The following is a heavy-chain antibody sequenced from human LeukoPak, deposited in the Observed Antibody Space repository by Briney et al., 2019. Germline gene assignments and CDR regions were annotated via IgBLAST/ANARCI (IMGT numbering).Heavy chain of an antibody. J-gene: IGHJ6*03. CDR2: IYTSGST. Sequence: SETLSLTCTVSGGSISSGSYYWSWIRQPAGKGLEWIGRIYTSGSTNYNPSLKSRVTISVDTSKNQFSLKLSSVTAADTAVYYCASTAIFGVVYPGYMDVWGKGTTVTVSS. V-gene: IGHV4-61*02. CDR1: GGSISSGSYY. D-gene: IGHD3-3*01. CDR3: ASTAIFGVVYPGYMDV.